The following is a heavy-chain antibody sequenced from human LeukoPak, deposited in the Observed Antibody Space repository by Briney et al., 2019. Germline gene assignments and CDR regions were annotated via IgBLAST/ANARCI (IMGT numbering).Heavy chain of an antibody. J-gene: IGHJ6*03. V-gene: IGHV3-64*01. CDR2: ISNNGGST. D-gene: IGHD6-6*01. CDR3: ASSEYSSSSWIYYYYYMDV. CDR1: GFTFSSYG. Sequence: GGSLRLSCAASGFTFSSYGMKWVRQAPGKGLEYVSGISNNGGSTHHANAVKGRFTVSRDNSKNTLYLQMGNLRAEDTAVYYCASSEYSSSSWIYYYYYMDVWGKGTTVTVSS.